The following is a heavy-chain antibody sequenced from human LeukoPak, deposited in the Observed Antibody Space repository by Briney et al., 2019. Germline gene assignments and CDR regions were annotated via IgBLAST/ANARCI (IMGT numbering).Heavy chain of an antibody. CDR2: IQISGST. Sequence: MTSETLSLTCTVSGGSISSGGYYWNWIRQPAGKGLEWIGRIQISGSTNYNPSLKSRVTISVDTSKNQFSLKLSSVTAADTAVYYCARGNTRRGNFDYWGQGTLVTVSS. D-gene: IGHD1/OR15-1a*01. J-gene: IGHJ4*02. V-gene: IGHV4-61*02. CDR1: GGSISSGGYY. CDR3: ARGNTRRGNFDY.